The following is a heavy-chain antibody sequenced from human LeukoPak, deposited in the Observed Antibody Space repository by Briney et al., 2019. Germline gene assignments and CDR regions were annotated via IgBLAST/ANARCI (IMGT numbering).Heavy chain of an antibody. CDR1: GFTFSSYS. CDR3: ARGVVTAPSFFDY. V-gene: IGHV3-21*01. J-gene: IGHJ4*02. Sequence: GVSLRLSCAASGFTFSSYSMNWVRQAPGKGLEWVSSISSSSSYIYYADSVKGRFTISRDNAKNSLYLQMNSLRAEDTAVYYCARGVVTAPSFFDYWGQGTLVTVSS. D-gene: IGHD2-21*02. CDR2: ISSSSSYI.